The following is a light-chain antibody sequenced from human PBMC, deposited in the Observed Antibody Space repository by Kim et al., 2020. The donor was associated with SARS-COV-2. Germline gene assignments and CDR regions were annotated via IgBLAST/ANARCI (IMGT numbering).Light chain of an antibody. V-gene: IGKV1-39*01. CDR3: QQSYSTPWLS. Sequence: IQMTQSPSSLAASVGDRITITCRASQSIGTRLNWYQQGPGKAPKLLIYAASSLQRGVPSRFSGTGSGTDFTLTISSLQPEEFATNYCQQSYSTPWLSFGGGTKVDIK. J-gene: IGKJ4*01. CDR1: QSIGTR. CDR2: AAS.